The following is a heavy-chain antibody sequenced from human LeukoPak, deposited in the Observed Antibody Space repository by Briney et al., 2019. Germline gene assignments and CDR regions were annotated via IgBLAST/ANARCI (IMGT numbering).Heavy chain of an antibody. CDR2: INPNSGGT. Sequence: ASVKVSCKASGYTFTGYYMHWVRQAPGQGPEWMGWINPNSGGTNYAQKFQGRVTMTRDTSISTAYMELSGLRSDDTAVYYCARDVFAGYVTHHKFDPWGQGTPVTVSS. CDR3: ARDVFAGYVTHHKFDP. D-gene: IGHD3-10*02. V-gene: IGHV1-2*02. J-gene: IGHJ5*02. CDR1: GYTFTGYY.